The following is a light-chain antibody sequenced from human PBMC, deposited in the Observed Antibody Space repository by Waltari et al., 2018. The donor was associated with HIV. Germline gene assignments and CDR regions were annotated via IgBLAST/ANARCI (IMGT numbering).Light chain of an antibody. CDR1: QDSSNS. Sequence: DIQMTQSPSSLSASVGDRVTITCRASQDSSNSLAWYQQKVGEAPNPLLYTASLLESGVPSRFSGRGSGTVYTLTISSLQPEDFATYYCQQYYSSLWTFGQGTKVEIK. CDR2: TAS. V-gene: IGKV1-NL1*01. CDR3: QQYYSSLWT. J-gene: IGKJ1*01.